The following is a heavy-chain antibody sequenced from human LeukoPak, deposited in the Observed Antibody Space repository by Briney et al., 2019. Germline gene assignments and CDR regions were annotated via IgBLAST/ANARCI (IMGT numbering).Heavy chain of an antibody. CDR2: IRNKVNSYTT. Sequence: GGSLRLSCAASGFTFSDHYMDWVRQAPGKGLEWVGRIRNKVNSYTTEYAASVKGRFTISRDNSKNTLYLQMNSLRAEDTAVYYCATLDSNYPLGEYYYYMDVWGKGTTVTVSS. D-gene: IGHD4-11*01. V-gene: IGHV3-72*01. CDR3: ATLDSNYPLGEYYYYMDV. CDR1: GFTFSDHY. J-gene: IGHJ6*03.